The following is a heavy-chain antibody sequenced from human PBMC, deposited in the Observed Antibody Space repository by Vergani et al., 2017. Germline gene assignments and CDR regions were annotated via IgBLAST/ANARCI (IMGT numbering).Heavy chain of an antibody. CDR2: INPNSGGT. V-gene: IGHV1-2*02. D-gene: IGHD3-10*01. CDR1: GYTFTGYY. J-gene: IGHJ5*02. CDR3: ARDPRGSESLFNWFDP. Sequence: QVQLVQSGAEVKKPGASVKVSCKASGYTFTGYYMHWVRQAPGQGLEWMGWINPNSGGTNYAQKFQGRVTMTRDTSISTAYMELSRLRSDDTAVYYCARDPRGSESLFNWFDPWGQGTLVIVSS.